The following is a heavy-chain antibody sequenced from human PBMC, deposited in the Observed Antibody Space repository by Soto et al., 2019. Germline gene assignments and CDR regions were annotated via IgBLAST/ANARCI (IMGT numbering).Heavy chain of an antibody. CDR3: ARDHPTALVRGEGFDY. Sequence: SQTLSLTCAISGDSVSSNSAAWNWIRQSPSRGLEWLGRTYYRSKWYNDYAVSVKSRITINPDTSKNQFSLQLNSVTPEDTAVYYCARDHPTALVRGEGFDYWGQGTLVTVSS. D-gene: IGHD3-10*01. J-gene: IGHJ4*02. CDR2: TYYRSKWYN. CDR1: GDSVSSNSAA. V-gene: IGHV6-1*01.